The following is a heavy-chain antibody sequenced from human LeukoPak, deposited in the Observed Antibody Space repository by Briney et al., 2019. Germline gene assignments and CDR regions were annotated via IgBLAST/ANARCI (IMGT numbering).Heavy chain of an antibody. D-gene: IGHD6-6*01. Sequence: SETLSLTCTVSGGSISSTTYCWSWVRQPPGKGLEWIGCMYYSGSTYYSSSLKGRVTISVDTSKNQFSLKLSSVTAADTAVYYCAGSSKRRYYFDYWGQGTLVTVSS. J-gene: IGHJ4*02. CDR3: AGSSKRRYYFDY. CDR2: MYYSGST. CDR1: GGSISSTTYC. V-gene: IGHV4-39*01.